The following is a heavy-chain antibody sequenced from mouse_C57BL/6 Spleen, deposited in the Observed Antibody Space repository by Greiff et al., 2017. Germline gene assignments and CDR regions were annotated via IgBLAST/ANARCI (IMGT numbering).Heavy chain of an antibody. D-gene: IGHD2-4*01. J-gene: IGHJ4*01. CDR2: ISGGGGNT. V-gene: IGHV5-9*01. CDR3: ARDYDYDDYAMDY. CDR1: GFTFSSYT. Sequence: EVKLMESGGGLVKPGGSLKLSCAASGFTFSSYTMSWVRQTPEKRLEWVATISGGGGNTYYPDSVKGRFTISRDNAKNTLYLQMSSLRSEDTALYYCARDYDYDDYAMDYWGQGTSVTVSS.